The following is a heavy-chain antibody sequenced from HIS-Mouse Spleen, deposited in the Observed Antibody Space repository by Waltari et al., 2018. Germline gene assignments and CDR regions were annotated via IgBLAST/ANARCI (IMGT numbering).Heavy chain of an antibody. V-gene: IGHV4-39*07. J-gene: IGHJ2*01. CDR1: GGSLRISSYY. CDR2: IYYSGST. D-gene: IGHD6-13*01. CDR3: AREIPYSSSWYDWYFDL. Sequence: QLQLQESGPGLVKPSATLSPTCTVSGGSLRISSYYWGWIRNPPGKGLEWIGRIYYSGSTYYNPSLKSRVTISVDTSKNQFSLKLSSVTAADTAVYYCAREIPYSSSWYDWYFDLWGRGTLVTVSS.